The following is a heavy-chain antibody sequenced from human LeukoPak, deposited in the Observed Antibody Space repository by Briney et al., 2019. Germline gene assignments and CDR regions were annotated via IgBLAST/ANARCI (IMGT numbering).Heavy chain of an antibody. CDR3: ARWPHCQDF. CDR1: GLTFSDFY. V-gene: IGHV3-7*03. CDR2: INKDGSEE. J-gene: IGHJ4*02. Sequence: PGGSLRLSCAASGLTFSDFYMSWVRQAPGKGLEWVANINKDGSEEKYVDSVKGRFTISRDNAKNSLYLQMSSLRADDTAVYYCARWPHCQDFWGRGTRVTVSS.